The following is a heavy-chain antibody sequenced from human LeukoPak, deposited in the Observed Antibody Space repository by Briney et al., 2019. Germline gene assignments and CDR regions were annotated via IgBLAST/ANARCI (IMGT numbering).Heavy chain of an antibody. CDR1: GGSISSYY. CDR3: ARSDGGFDP. D-gene: IGHD2-21*02. Sequence: SGTLSLTCAVSGGSISSYYWSWIRQPPGKGLEWIGYMYYSGITKYNPSLKSRVTISVDTSKNQFSLKLSSVTAADTAVYYCARSDGGFDPWGQGTLVTVSS. J-gene: IGHJ5*02. V-gene: IGHV4-59*01. CDR2: MYYSGIT.